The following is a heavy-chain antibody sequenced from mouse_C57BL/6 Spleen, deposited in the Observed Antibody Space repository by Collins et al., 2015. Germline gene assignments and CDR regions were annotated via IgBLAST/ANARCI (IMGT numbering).Heavy chain of an antibody. CDR1: GYIFTDYY. CDR3: ARGAMRGYFDV. V-gene: IGHV1-76*01. J-gene: IGHJ1*03. D-gene: IGHD2-3*01. CDR2: IYPGSGNT. Sequence: WKASGYIFTDYYINWVKQRPGQGLEWIARIYPGSGNTYYNEKFKGKATLTAEKSSSTAYMQLSSLTSEDSAVYFCARGAMRGYFDVWGTGTTVTVSS.